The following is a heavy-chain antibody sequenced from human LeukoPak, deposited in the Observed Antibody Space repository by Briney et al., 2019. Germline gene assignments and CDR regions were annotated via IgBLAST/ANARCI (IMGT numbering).Heavy chain of an antibody. V-gene: IGHV3-30-3*01. J-gene: IGHJ4*02. CDR1: GFTFSSNA. Sequence: GSSLRLSCAASGFTFSSNAIHWVRQAPGKGLEWVAEISYDGGNTYYADSVKGRFTISRDNSKNTLYLQMNSLRAEDTAVYYCAKGGTGIHFDYWGQGTLVTVSS. CDR2: ISYDGGNT. D-gene: IGHD1-1*01. CDR3: AKGGTGIHFDY.